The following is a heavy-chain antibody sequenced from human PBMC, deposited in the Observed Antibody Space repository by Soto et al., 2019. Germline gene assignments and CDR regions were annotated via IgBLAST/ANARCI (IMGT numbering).Heavy chain of an antibody. D-gene: IGHD6-6*01. Sequence: SETLSLTYTVFDGTISNYYWSWILQPPGKGLEWIGYIYYSGSTNYNPSLKSRVTISVDTSKNQFSLKLSSVTAADTAVYYCARALVAAARRIPNYYYGMDVWGQGTTVTVS. CDR3: ARALVAAARRIPNYYYGMDV. CDR1: DGTISNYY. J-gene: IGHJ6*02. CDR2: IYYSGST. V-gene: IGHV4-59*01.